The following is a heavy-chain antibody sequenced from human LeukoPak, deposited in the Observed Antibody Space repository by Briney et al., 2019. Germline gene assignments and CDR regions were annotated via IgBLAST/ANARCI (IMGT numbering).Heavy chain of an antibody. CDR3: ARNRYSGYYSFDY. CDR1: GGTFSSYA. CDR2: IIPIFGTA. Sequence: GASVTVSCKASGGTFSSYAISWVRQAPGQGLEWMGGIIPIFGTANYAQKFQGRVTITTDESTSTAYMELSSLRSEDTAVYYCARNRYSGYYSFDYWGQGTLVTVSS. J-gene: IGHJ4*02. D-gene: IGHD3-22*01. V-gene: IGHV1-69*05.